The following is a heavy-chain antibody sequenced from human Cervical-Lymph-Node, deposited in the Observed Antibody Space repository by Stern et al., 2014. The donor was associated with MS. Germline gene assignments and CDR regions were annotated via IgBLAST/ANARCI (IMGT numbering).Heavy chain of an antibody. CDR2: ISSSSTII. V-gene: IGHV3-48*02. D-gene: IGHD1-1*01. J-gene: IGHJ4*02. CDR3: ATVWM. Sequence: EVQLVDSGGGLVQPGGSLRLSCAASGFTFSSYTMNWVRQAPGRGLEWISYISSSSTIISYADSVKGRFTISRDNAKNSLYLQMNSLRDEDTAVYFCATVWMWGQGTLVTVSS. CDR1: GFTFSSYT.